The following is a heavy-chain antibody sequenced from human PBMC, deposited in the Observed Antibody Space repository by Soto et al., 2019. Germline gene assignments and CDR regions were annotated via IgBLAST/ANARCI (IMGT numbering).Heavy chain of an antibody. V-gene: IGHV4-39*01. CDR2: IYYSGET. CDR1: GVSISGTSYY. J-gene: IGHJ1*01. CDR3: ARHGSF. D-gene: IGHD3-16*02. Sequence: QLQLQESGPGLVKPSETLSLTCTVSGVSISGTSYYWGWIRQTPAKGLEWIGTIYYSGETFYNPSLKSRVTISIDTSKNHFSLNLTSVTGADTAIYYCARHGSFWGQGALVTVSS.